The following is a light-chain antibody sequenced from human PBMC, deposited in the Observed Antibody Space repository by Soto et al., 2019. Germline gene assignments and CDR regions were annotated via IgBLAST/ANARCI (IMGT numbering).Light chain of an antibody. CDR2: SAS. Sequence: IQLTQSPSSLSASVGDRVTIVCRASESISDYLNWYQLKSGEAPKVLIYSASTLRGVVPSRFSGTGSGTEFTLTISSLHPEDVATYYCQQTFSHLLSFGGGTTVEIK. V-gene: IGKV1-39*01. CDR1: ESISDY. CDR3: QQTFSHLLS. J-gene: IGKJ4*01.